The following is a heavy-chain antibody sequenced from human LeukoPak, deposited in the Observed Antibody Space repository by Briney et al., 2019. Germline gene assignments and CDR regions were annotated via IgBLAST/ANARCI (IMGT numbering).Heavy chain of an antibody. CDR2: ISSSSSTI. CDR3: ARDLDYVFDY. V-gene: IGHV3-48*01. CDR1: GFTFSSYS. D-gene: IGHD4-17*01. Sequence: GGSLRLSCAASGFTFSSYSTNWVRQAPGKGLEWVSYISSSSSTIYYADSVKGRFTISRDNAKNSLYLQMNSLRAEDTAVYYCARDLDYVFDYWGQGTLVTVSS. J-gene: IGHJ4*02.